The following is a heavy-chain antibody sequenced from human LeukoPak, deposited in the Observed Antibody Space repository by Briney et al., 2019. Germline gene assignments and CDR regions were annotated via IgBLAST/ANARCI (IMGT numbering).Heavy chain of an antibody. CDR2: ITWNCGST. CDR1: GFIFDNYG. J-gene: IGHJ3*02. CDR3: ARGFSYDYIWGSYRSTVNDAFDI. D-gene: IGHD3-16*02. Sequence: GGSLRLSCAASGFIFDNYGMTWVRQSPGKGLEWVSGITWNCGSTRYAASVKGRFTISRDNAKNSLSLQMNSLRAEDTALYYCARGFSYDYIWGSYRSTVNDAFDIWGQGTVVTVSS. V-gene: IGHV3-20*04.